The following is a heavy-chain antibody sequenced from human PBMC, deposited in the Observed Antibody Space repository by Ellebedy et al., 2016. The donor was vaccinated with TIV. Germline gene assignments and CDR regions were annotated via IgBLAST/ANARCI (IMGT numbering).Heavy chain of an antibody. D-gene: IGHD3-16*01. Sequence: ASVKVSCKASGYTFTYYYIHWVRQAPGQGLEWMGIINPIGSMTTYAQKFQGRLTMTRDTSTSPVYMELTSLRSEDTAVYYCARGGRTPRGTFDVWGQGTMVNVSS. CDR1: GYTFTYYY. V-gene: IGHV1-46*01. J-gene: IGHJ3*01. CDR2: INPIGSMT. CDR3: ARGGRTPRGTFDV.